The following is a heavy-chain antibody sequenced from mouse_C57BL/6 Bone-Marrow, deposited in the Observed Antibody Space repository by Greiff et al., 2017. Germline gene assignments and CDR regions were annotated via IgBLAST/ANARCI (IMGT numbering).Heavy chain of an antibody. D-gene: IGHD2-3*01. J-gene: IGHJ2*01. CDR1: GFTFSSYA. CDR2: ISDGGSYT. V-gene: IGHV5-4*03. CDR3: ARYDNPMYY. Sequence: EVKLMESGGGLVKPGGSLKLSCAASGFTFSSYALSWVRQTPEKRLEWVAPISDGGSYTYYPDNVKGRFIISRDNAKNNLYLQMSHLKSEDTAMYYCARYDNPMYYWGQGTTLTVSS.